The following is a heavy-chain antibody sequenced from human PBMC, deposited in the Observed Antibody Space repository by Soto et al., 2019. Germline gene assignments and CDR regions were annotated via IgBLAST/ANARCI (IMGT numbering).Heavy chain of an antibody. Sequence: GGSLRLSCAASGFTFSSYAMSWVRQAPGKGLEWVSDISGSGGRINYADSVKGRFTISRDNSKNTLYVQMNSLRGEDTAVYYCAKPNLYCSSTSCYDYWGQGTLVTVSS. D-gene: IGHD2-2*01. CDR2: ISGSGGRI. CDR3: AKPNLYCSSTSCYDY. CDR1: GFTFSSYA. V-gene: IGHV3-23*01. J-gene: IGHJ4*02.